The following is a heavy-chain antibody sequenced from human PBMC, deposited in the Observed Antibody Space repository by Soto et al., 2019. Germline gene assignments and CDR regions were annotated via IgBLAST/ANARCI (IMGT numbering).Heavy chain of an antibody. CDR2: ISAYNGNT. CDR1: GYTFTSYG. Sequence: ASVKVSCKASGYTFTSYGISWVRQAPGQGLEWMGWISAYNGNTNYGQKLQGRVTMTTDTSTSTAYMELRSLRSDDTAVYYCARDRYDYIWGSYRFYAFDIWGQGTMVTVSS. CDR3: ARDRYDYIWGSYRFYAFDI. D-gene: IGHD3-16*02. J-gene: IGHJ3*02. V-gene: IGHV1-18*01.